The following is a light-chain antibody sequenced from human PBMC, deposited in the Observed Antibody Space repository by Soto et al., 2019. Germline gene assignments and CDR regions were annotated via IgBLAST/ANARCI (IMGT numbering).Light chain of an antibody. CDR2: DVS. CDR3: TSYTSSSTYV. J-gene: IGLJ1*01. V-gene: IGLV2-14*01. Sequence: QSALTQPASVSGSPGQSITISCTGTSSDVGGYNYVSWYQQHPGKAPKLMIYDVSNRPSGVSNRFSGSKSGNTASLTISGLQAEDGADYYSTSYTSSSTYVFGTGTQLTVL. CDR1: SSDVGGYNY.